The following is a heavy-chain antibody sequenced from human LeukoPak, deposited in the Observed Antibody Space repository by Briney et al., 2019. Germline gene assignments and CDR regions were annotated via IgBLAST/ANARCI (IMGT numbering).Heavy chain of an antibody. V-gene: IGHV4-59*08. D-gene: IGHD5-18*01. Sequence: PSETLSLTCAVYGGSFSGYYWSWIRQPPGKGLEWIGYIYYSGSTNYNPSLKSRVTISGDTSKNQFSLKVRSVTAADTAVYYCARNRGYSYGYSFDSWGQGTLVTVSS. CDR1: GGSFSGYY. CDR2: IYYSGST. CDR3: ARNRGYSYGYSFDS. J-gene: IGHJ4*02.